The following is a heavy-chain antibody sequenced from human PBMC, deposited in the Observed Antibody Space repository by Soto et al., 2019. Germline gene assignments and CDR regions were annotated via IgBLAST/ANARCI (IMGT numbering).Heavy chain of an antibody. CDR2: ISWNSGSI. Sequence: GGSLRLSCAASGFTSDDYAMHWVRQAPGKGLEWVSGISWNSGSIGYADSVKGRFTISRDNAKNSLYLQMNSLRAEDTALYYCAKDKLYSSGWFDYWGQGTLVTVSS. J-gene: IGHJ5*01. CDR3: AKDKLYSSGWFDY. CDR1: GFTSDDYA. D-gene: IGHD6-19*01. V-gene: IGHV3-9*02.